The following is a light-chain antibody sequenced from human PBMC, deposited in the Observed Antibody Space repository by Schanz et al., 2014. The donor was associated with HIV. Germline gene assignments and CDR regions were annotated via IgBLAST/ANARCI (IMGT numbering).Light chain of an antibody. J-gene: IGKJ1*01. CDR2: AAS. Sequence: DIQMTQSPSSLSASVGDRVTIACWASQSISRYLNWYQHKPGRAPKLLIYAASTLQSGVPSRFSGSGSGTDFTLTISSLQPEDFAIYYCQQCYQTPPTFGQGTKVEIK. CDR1: QSISRY. CDR3: QQCYQTPPT. V-gene: IGKV1-39*01.